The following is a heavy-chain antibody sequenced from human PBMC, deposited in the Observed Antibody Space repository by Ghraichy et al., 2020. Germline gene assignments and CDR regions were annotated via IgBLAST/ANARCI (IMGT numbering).Heavy chain of an antibody. Sequence: ASVKVSCKASGYTFTLYYIHWVRQAPGQGLEWVGWINPKTGVTNYAQKFQGRVTMTRDTSINTVYRELSRLQSDDTAVFYCAGDSGYTDDWGLGTLVTVSS. CDR3: AGDSGYTDD. D-gene: IGHD5-24*01. CDR1: GYTFTLYY. V-gene: IGHV1-2*02. CDR2: INPKTGVT. J-gene: IGHJ4*02.